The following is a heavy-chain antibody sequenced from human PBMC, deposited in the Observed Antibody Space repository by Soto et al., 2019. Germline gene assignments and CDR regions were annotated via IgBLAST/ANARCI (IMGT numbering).Heavy chain of an antibody. V-gene: IGHV3-23*01. CDR3: AKGITRAGGSSPEY. CDR1: GFTFSSYA. Sequence: EVQLLESGGGLVQPGGSLRLSCAASGFTFSSYAMSWVRQAPGKGLEWVSAISGSGGSTYYADSVKGRFTIPRDNSKNALYLQMNSLRAEDTSVYYCAKGITRAGGSSPEYWGQGTLVTVA. D-gene: IGHD2-15*01. CDR2: ISGSGGST. J-gene: IGHJ4*02.